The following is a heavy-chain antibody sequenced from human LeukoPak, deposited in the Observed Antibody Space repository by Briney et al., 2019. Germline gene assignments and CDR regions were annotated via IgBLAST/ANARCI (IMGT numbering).Heavy chain of an antibody. CDR3: AKGRGYSYGYIDY. J-gene: IGHJ4*02. Sequence: GASVKVSCKASGGTFSSYAMSWVRQAPGKGLEWVLVISGSGGSTYYADSVKGRFTISRDNSKNTLYVQMNSLRAEDTAVYYCAKGRGYSYGYIDYWGQGTLVTVSS. V-gene: IGHV3-23*01. CDR2: ISGSGGST. D-gene: IGHD5-18*01. CDR1: GGTFSSYA.